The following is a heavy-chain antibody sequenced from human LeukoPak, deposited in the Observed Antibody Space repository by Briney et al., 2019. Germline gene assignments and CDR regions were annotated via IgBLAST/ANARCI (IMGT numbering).Heavy chain of an antibody. J-gene: IGHJ4*02. V-gene: IGHV3-7*04. D-gene: IGHD1-20*01. CDR3: AKDNWKPSLYYFDY. Sequence: GGSLRLSCAASGFTFSSYWMSWVRQAPGKGLEWVANIKQDGSEKYYVDSGKGRFPISRDNAKNSLYLQMNSLRAEDTAVYYCAKDNWKPSLYYFDYWGQGTLVTVSS. CDR1: GFTFSSYW. CDR2: IKQDGSEK.